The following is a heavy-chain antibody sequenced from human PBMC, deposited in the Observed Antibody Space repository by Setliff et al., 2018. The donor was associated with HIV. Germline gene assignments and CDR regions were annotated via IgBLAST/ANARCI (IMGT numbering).Heavy chain of an antibody. Sequence: GGSLRLSCVASGFTFSNYWMSWVRQAPGKGLEWVANIKQDGTGKYYVDSVKGRFTISRDNAKSSLYLQMSSLRVEDTAVYYCVREWVAGESYWGQGTLVTVSS. D-gene: IGHD6-19*01. J-gene: IGHJ4*02. CDR2: IKQDGTGK. CDR3: VREWVAGESY. CDR1: GFTFSNYW. V-gene: IGHV3-7*01.